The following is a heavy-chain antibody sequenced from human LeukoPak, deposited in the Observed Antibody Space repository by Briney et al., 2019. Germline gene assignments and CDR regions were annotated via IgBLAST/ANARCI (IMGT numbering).Heavy chain of an antibody. CDR2: ISYDGSNK. J-gene: IGHJ6*02. CDR1: GFTFNSYW. CDR3: ARDLGFRFVVVTYGMDV. V-gene: IGHV3-30-3*01. Sequence: QPGGSLRLSCAASGFTFNSYWMSWVRQAPGKGLEWVVVISYDGSNKYYADSVKGRFTISRDNSKNTLYLQMNSLRAEDTAVYYCARDLGFRFVVVTYGMDVWGQGTTVTVSS. D-gene: IGHD2-21*02.